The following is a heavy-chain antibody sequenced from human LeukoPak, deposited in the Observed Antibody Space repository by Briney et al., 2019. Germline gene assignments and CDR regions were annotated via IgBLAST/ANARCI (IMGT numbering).Heavy chain of an antibody. Sequence: PGGSLRLSCAASGFTFSSYSMNWVRQAPGKGLEWVSSTSSSSSYIYYADSVKGRFTISRDNAKNSLYLQMNSLRAEDTAVYYCARDRLDIRIAAGFDYWGQGTLVTVSS. D-gene: IGHD6-13*01. CDR2: TSSSSSYI. V-gene: IGHV3-21*01. J-gene: IGHJ4*02. CDR3: ARDRLDIRIAAGFDY. CDR1: GFTFSSYS.